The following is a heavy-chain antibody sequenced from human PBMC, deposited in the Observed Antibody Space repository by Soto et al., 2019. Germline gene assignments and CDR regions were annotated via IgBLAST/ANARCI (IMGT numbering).Heavy chain of an antibody. CDR1: GFTFSSYG. V-gene: IGHV3-30*18. CDR3: AKDQRIVVVGRAPDY. CDR2: ISYDGSNK. Sequence: QVQLVESGGGVVQPGRSLRLSCAASGFTFSSYGMHWVRQAPGKGLEWVAVISYDGSNKYYADSVKGRFTISRDNSKNTLYLQMNSLRAEDTAVYYCAKDQRIVVVGRAPDYWGQGTLVTVSS. J-gene: IGHJ4*02. D-gene: IGHD2-15*01.